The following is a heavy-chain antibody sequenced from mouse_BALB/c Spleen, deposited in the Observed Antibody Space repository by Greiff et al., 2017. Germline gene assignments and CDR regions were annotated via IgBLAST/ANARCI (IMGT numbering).Heavy chain of an antibody. D-gene: IGHD2-10*02. V-gene: IGHV5-4*02. Sequence: EVMLVESGGGLVKPGGSLKLSCAASGFTFSDYYMYWVRQTPEKRLEWVATISDGGSYTYYPDSVKGRFTISRDNAKNNLYLQMSSLKSEDTAMYYCARAKYGNSFDYWGQGTTLTVSS. J-gene: IGHJ2*01. CDR2: ISDGGSYT. CDR3: ARAKYGNSFDY. CDR1: GFTFSDYY.